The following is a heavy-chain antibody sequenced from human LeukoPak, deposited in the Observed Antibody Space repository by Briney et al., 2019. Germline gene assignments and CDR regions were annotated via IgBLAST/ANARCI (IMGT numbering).Heavy chain of an antibody. CDR2: ISAYNGNT. CDR3: ARDRPPYYYGSGSYSKCPDY. CDR1: GYTFTSYG. J-gene: IGHJ4*02. V-gene: IGHV1-18*01. D-gene: IGHD3-10*01. Sequence: ASVKVSCKASGYTFTSYGISWVRQAPGQGLEWMGWISAYNGNTNYAQKLQGRVTMTTDTSTSTAYMELRSLRSDDTAVYYCARDRPPYYYGSGSYSKCPDYWGQGTLVTVSS.